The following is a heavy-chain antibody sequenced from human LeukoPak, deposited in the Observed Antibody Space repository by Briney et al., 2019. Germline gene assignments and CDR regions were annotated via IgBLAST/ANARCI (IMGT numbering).Heavy chain of an antibody. CDR1: GYTCTDYY. D-gene: IGHD2-2*01. CDR2: VDPEDGET. Sequence: ASVKVSCKVSGYTCTDYYMHWVQQAPGKGLEWMGLVDPEDGETIYAEKFQGRVTITADTSTDTAYMELSSLRSEDTAVYYCAIDIVVVPAAIEAFDIWGQGTMVTVSS. V-gene: IGHV1-69-2*01. CDR3: AIDIVVVPAAIEAFDI. J-gene: IGHJ3*02.